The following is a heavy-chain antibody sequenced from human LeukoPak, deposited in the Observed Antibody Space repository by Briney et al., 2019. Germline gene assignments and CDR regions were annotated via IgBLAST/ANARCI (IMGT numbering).Heavy chain of an antibody. CDR1: GFTFRSYG. CDR2: ISSNGGRT. J-gene: IGHJ1*01. CDR3: ATYYFDSGGLHFHH. D-gene: IGHD3-22*01. V-gene: IGHV3-64*01. Sequence: GGSLRLSCAASGFTFRSYGRHWVRQAPGKGLEYVSAISSNGGRTYYANSVKRRFTISRDESRNTRYLQMGSLRPEHMVVYYCATYYFDSGGLHFHHWGQGTLVTVSS.